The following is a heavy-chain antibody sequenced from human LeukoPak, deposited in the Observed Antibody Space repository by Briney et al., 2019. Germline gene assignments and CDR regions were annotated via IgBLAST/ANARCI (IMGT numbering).Heavy chain of an antibody. Sequence: ASVNVSCKASGYTFTSYAIHWVRQAPGQRLEWMGGINAGNGNTKYSQKFQGRVTITRDTSASTAYMELSSLRSGDTAVYYCASEVGGASFEYGYWGQGTLVTVSS. V-gene: IGHV1-3*01. J-gene: IGHJ4*02. CDR2: INAGNGNT. D-gene: IGHD1-26*01. CDR1: GYTFTSYA. CDR3: ASEVGGASFEYGY.